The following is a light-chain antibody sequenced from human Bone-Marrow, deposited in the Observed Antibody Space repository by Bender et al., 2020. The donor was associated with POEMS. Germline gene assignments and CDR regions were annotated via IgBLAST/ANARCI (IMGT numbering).Light chain of an antibody. CDR3: CSYAGGSSFV. CDR1: NNDVGGYNY. Sequence: QSALAQPASVSGSPGQSITISCTGTNNDVGGYNYVSWYQQHPGGAPKLIIHEVTKRPSGVSNRFSGSKSVNTASLSISGLQAEDEADYYCCSYAGGSSFVFGGGTKLTVL. CDR2: EVT. J-gene: IGLJ3*02. V-gene: IGLV2-23*02.